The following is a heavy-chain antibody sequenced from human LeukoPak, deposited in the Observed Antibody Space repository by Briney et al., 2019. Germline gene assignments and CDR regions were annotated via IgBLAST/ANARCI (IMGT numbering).Heavy chain of an antibody. CDR3: ARAIGEMATDPFDY. V-gene: IGHV1-2*02. J-gene: IGHJ4*02. CDR2: INPNSGGT. Sequence: GASVKVSCKASGYTFTGYYMHWVRQAPGQGLEWMGWINPNSGGTNYAQKFQGRVTMTRDTSISTAYMELSRLRSDDTAVYYCARAIGEMATDPFDYWGQGTLVTVSS. D-gene: IGHD5-24*01. CDR1: GYTFTGYY.